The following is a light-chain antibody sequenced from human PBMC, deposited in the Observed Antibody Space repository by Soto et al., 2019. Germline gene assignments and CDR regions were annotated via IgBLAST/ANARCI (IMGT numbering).Light chain of an antibody. CDR3: QQSYSTPRT. V-gene: IGKV1-39*01. CDR1: QSISNY. J-gene: IGKJ1*01. CDR2: AAS. Sequence: DIQMTQSPSSLSASVGDRVTITCRASQSISNYLNWYQQKPGKAPKLLMYAASSLASGVPSRFSGSGSGTDFTLTISSLQPEDFATYYCQQSYSTPRTFGQGTKVEIK.